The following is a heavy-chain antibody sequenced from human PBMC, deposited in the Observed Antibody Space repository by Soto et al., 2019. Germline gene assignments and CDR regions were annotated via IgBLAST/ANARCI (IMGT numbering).Heavy chain of an antibody. J-gene: IGHJ4*02. Sequence: QVQLVESGGGVVQPGRSLRLSCAVSGFTFSSYGMNWVRQAPGKGLEWVAAIYYDGSNKYYADSVRGRFTISRDNFKKPLYLHMNSLSAEDTAVYYCARDSKDDSSGYYAGFDYWGQGTLVTVSS. CDR1: GFTFSSYG. CDR3: ARDSKDDSSGYYAGFDY. CDR2: IYYDGSNK. D-gene: IGHD3-22*01. V-gene: IGHV3-33*01.